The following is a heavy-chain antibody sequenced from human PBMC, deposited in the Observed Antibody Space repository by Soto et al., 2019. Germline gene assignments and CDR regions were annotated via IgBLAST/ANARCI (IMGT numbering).Heavy chain of an antibody. CDR2: ISSSSSTI. CDR3: ARAERRFLEWLSPMAYYYYYGMDV. Sequence: PGGSLRLSCAASGFTFSSYSMNWVRQAPGKGLEWVSYISSSSSTIYYADSVKGRFTISRDNAKNSLYLQMNSLRAEDTAVYYCARAERRFLEWLSPMAYYYYYGMDVWGQGTTVTVSS. V-gene: IGHV3-48*01. D-gene: IGHD3-3*01. J-gene: IGHJ6*02. CDR1: GFTFSSYS.